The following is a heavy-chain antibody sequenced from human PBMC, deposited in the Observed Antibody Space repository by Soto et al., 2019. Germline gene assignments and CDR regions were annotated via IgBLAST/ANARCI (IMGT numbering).Heavy chain of an antibody. Sequence: PSQTLSLTCAISGDSVSSNSAAWNWIRQSPSRGLEWLGRTYYRSKWYNDYAVSVKSRITTNPDTSKNQFSLQLNSVTPDNTAVYYRARDHIVGATVRYYYYYGMDVWGQGTTVTVSS. J-gene: IGHJ6*02. CDR2: TYYRSKWYN. V-gene: IGHV6-1*01. CDR3: ARDHIVGATVRYYYYYGMDV. D-gene: IGHD1-26*01. CDR1: GDSVSSNSAA.